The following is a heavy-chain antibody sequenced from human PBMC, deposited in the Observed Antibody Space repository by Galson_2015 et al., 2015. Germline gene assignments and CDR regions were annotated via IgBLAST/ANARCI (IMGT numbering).Heavy chain of an antibody. Sequence: SLRLSCAASGFTFSSYGMHWVRQAPGKGLEWVAVISYDGSNKYYADSVKGRFTISRDNSKNTLYLQMNSLRAEDTAVYYCARDGTVGANKDAFDIWGQGTMVTVSS. CDR2: ISYDGSNK. CDR3: ARDGTVGANKDAFDI. D-gene: IGHD1-26*01. J-gene: IGHJ3*02. CDR1: GFTFSSYG. V-gene: IGHV3-30*03.